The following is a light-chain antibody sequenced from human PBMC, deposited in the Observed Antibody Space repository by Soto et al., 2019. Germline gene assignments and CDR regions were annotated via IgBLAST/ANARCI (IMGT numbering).Light chain of an antibody. Sequence: DIVMTQSPLSLPVTPGEPAAISCRSSQSLLHSNGYNYLDWYLQKPGQSPQLLIYLGSNRASGAPDRFSGSGSGTDFTLTISSLQAEDVAVYYCQQYYSSPFTFGPGTKVDI. J-gene: IGKJ3*01. CDR3: QQYYSSPFT. V-gene: IGKV2-28*01. CDR2: LGS. CDR1: QSLLHSNGYNY.